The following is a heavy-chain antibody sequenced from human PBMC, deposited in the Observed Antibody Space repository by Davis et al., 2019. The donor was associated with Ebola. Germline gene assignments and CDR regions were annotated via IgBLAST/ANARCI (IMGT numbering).Heavy chain of an antibody. Sequence: GGSLRLSCAPSGFTFSSHAITWVRQPPGKGVEWVSAISPAGDVTFYADSVKGRFTASRDNAKNSLYLQMNSLRAEDTAVYYCARDRDYYDSSAYHPRGWFDLWGQGTLVTVSS. CDR1: GFTFSSHA. CDR2: ISPAGDVT. V-gene: IGHV3-21*01. CDR3: ARDRDYYDSSAYHPRGWFDL. J-gene: IGHJ5*02. D-gene: IGHD3-22*01.